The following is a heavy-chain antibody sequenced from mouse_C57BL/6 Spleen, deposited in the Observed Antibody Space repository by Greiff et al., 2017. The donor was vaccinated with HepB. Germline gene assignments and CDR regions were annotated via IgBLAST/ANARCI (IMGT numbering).Heavy chain of an antibody. CDR2: IYPNSGST. CDR3: ARGDSSGYVTDY. Sequence: QVQLQQPGAELVKPGASVKLSCKASGYTFTSYWMHWVKQRPGQGLEWIGMIYPNSGSTNYNEKFKRKATLTVDKSSNTAYMQLSSLTSEDSAVYYCARGDSSGYVTDYWGQGTTLTVSS. J-gene: IGHJ2*01. D-gene: IGHD3-2*02. V-gene: IGHV1-64*01. CDR1: GYTFTSYW.